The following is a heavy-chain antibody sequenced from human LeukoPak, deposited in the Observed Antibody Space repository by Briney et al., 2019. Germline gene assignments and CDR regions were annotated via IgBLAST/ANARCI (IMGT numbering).Heavy chain of an antibody. V-gene: IGHV5-51*01. CDR2: IYHGDSGA. CDR1: GYGFTSYW. D-gene: IGHD2-21*02. CDR3: ARLEDCGGDCYGPFDY. Sequence: GESLKISCKGSGYGFTSYWIGWLRQMPRKSLEWMVIIYHGDSGARYNPSFQGQVTISADKSISTAYLQWSSLKASDTAMYYCARLEDCGGDCYGPFDYWGEGTRVSVSS. J-gene: IGHJ4*02.